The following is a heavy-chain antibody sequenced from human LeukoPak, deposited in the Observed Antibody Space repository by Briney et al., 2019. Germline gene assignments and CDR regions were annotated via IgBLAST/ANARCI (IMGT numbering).Heavy chain of an antibody. J-gene: IGHJ4*02. V-gene: IGHV3-33*01. CDR2: IWYDGSNK. Sequence: GGSLRLSCAASGFTFSSYGMHWVRQAPGKGLEWVAVIWYDGSNKYYADSVKGRFTISRDNSKNTLYLQMNSLRAEDTAVYYCARSSIQLWELDYWGQGTLVTASS. CDR1: GFTFSSYG. CDR3: ARSSIQLWELDY. D-gene: IGHD5-18*01.